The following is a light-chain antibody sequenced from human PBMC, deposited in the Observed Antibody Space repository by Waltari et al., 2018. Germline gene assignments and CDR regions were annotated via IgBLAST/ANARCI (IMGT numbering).Light chain of an antibody. Sequence: EILLTQSPVTLSVSPGERATLSCKASQSVRSYLAWYQQKPGQAPRLLIYDASNRASGIPARYRGSGCGTDFTLTSSNVEPEDFAVYYCQQRHDWPLNFGGGTKLEIK. CDR2: DAS. J-gene: IGKJ4*01. CDR1: QSVRSY. CDR3: QQRHDWPLN. V-gene: IGKV3-11*01.